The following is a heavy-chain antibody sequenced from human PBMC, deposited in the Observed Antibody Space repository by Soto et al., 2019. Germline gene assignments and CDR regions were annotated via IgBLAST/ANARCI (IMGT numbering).Heavy chain of an antibody. CDR3: ARTGSGLFGY. CDR2: IYHSGST. Sequence: PSDTLCLSCAVLGGSIRSGGYSWSWLRQPPGKGLEWIGYIYHSGSTYYNPSLKSRVTISVDRSKNQFSLKRSSVTAADTSGYYCARTGSGLFGYWGQGTQHSVCS. V-gene: IGHV4-30-2*01. J-gene: IGHJ4*02. CDR1: GGSIRSGGYS. D-gene: IGHD2-15*01.